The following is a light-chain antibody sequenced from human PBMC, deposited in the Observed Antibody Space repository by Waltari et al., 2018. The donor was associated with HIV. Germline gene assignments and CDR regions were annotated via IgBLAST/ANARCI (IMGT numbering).Light chain of an antibody. Sequence: EILMTQSPATLSVSPGERATLSCRASQSVSSNLAWYQQNTGQAPRLLIYGASTRATDIPARFSGSGSGAQFTLTISSLQSEDFAVYYCQQYNNWPRTFGQGTKVEIK. CDR3: QQYNNWPRT. J-gene: IGKJ1*01. CDR1: QSVSSN. CDR2: GAS. V-gene: IGKV3-15*01.